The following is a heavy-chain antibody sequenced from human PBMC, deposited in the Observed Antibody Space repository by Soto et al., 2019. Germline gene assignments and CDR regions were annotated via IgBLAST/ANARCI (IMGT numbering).Heavy chain of an antibody. J-gene: IGHJ4*02. D-gene: IGHD1-1*01. CDR2: IVPILGMG. CDR1: GGTFSRYT. Sequence: SVKVSCKASGGTFSRYTITWVRQAPGQGLEWMGRIVPILGMGNYAQKFQDRVTISADKSTNTSYMELSSLRAEDTAVYYCARDRPGTTGTGNEYSGQGTLVTVSS. CDR3: ARDRPGTTGTGNEY. V-gene: IGHV1-69*04.